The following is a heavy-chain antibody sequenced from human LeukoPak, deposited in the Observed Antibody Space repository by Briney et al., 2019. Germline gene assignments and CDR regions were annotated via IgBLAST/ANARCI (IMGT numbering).Heavy chain of an antibody. CDR3: AGQIVAGPFYFDY. D-gene: IGHD6-19*01. CDR1: GGTFSSYA. J-gene: IGHJ4*02. Sequence: ASVKVSCKASGGTFSSYAISWVRQAPGQGLEWMGGIIPIFGTANYAQKFQGRVTITADESTSTAYMELSSLRSEDTAVYYCAGQIVAGPFYFDYWGQGTLVTVSS. V-gene: IGHV1-69*13. CDR2: IIPIFGTA.